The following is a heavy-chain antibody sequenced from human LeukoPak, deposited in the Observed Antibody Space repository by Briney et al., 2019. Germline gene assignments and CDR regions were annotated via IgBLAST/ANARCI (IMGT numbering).Heavy chain of an antibody. CDR1: GFTFSSYA. J-gene: IGHJ5*02. V-gene: IGHV3-23*01. CDR2: ISSSGSYT. Sequence: GGSLRLSCAASGFTFSSYAMTWVRQAPGEGREWVSSISSSGSYTYYADSVKGRFTISRDNSRNTLYLQMSSLRVEDTALYYCAKDLSGSWQFDPWGQGTLVTVPT. CDR3: AKDLSGSWQFDP. D-gene: IGHD1-26*01.